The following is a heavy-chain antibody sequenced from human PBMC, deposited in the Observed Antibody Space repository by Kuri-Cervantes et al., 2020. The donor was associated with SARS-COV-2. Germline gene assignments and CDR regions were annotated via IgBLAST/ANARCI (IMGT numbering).Heavy chain of an antibody. Sequence: GESLKISCAASGFTFSSYSMNWVRQAPGKGLEWVSYISSSSSTIYYADSVKGRFTISRDNAKNSLYLQMSSLRAEDMAVYYCARGHDSSGYHIWGQGTMVTVSS. D-gene: IGHD3-22*01. CDR2: ISSSSSTI. J-gene: IGHJ3*02. V-gene: IGHV3-48*04. CDR1: GFTFSSYS. CDR3: ARGHDSSGYHI.